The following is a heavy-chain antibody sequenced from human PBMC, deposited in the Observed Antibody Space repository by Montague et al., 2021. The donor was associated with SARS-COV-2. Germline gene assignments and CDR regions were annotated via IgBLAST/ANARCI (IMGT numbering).Heavy chain of an antibody. CDR3: AGTYYDILTGYYNRGAFDI. Sequence: SETLSLTCTVSGGSISSYYWSWIRQPQGKGLEWIGYIYYSGSTNYNPSLKSRVTISVDTYKNQFSLKLSSVTAADTAVYYCAGTYYDILTGYYNRGAFDIWGQGTMVTVSS. CDR2: IYYSGST. D-gene: IGHD3-9*01. J-gene: IGHJ3*02. V-gene: IGHV4-59*08. CDR1: GGSISSYY.